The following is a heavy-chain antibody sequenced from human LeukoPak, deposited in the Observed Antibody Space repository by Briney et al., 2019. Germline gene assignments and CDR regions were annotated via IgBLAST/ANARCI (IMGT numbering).Heavy chain of an antibody. CDR3: ASSRNYGPPYYFDY. D-gene: IGHD1-7*01. J-gene: IGHJ4*02. CDR2: IYYSGST. Sequence: SETLSLTCAVYGGSFSGYYWSWIRQPPGKGLEWIGYIYYSGSTNYNPSLKSRVTISVDTSKNQFSLKLSSVTAADTAVYYCASSRNYGPPYYFDYWGQGTLVTVSS. V-gene: IGHV4-59*08. CDR1: GGSFSGYY.